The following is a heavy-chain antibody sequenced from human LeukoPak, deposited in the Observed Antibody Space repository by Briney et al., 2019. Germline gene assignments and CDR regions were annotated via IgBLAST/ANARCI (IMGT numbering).Heavy chain of an antibody. V-gene: IGHV3-21*01. CDR2: ISSSSSYI. CDR1: GLTFSSYR. J-gene: IGHJ4*02. D-gene: IGHD6-6*01. Sequence: GGSLRLSCAASGLTFSSYRMNWVRQAPGKGLEWVSSISSSSSYIYYADSVKGRFTISRDNAKNSLYLQMNSLRAEDTAVYYCARVEVGSSSGGFGESLYWGQGTLVTVSS. CDR3: ARVEVGSSSGGFGESLY.